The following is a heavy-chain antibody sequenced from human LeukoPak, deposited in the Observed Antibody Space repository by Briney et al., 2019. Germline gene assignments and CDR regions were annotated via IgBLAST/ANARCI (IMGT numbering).Heavy chain of an antibody. CDR2: ISRRDDYT. J-gene: IGHJ4*02. Sequence: TGGSLRLSCAASGFAFSSYAMSWVRQPPGKGLEWVSVISRRDDYTYYADSVKGRFTISRDNSKNTLYLQMNTLRADDTAVYYCANDYRSGSFHDFWGQGTLVTVSS. CDR1: GFAFSSYA. CDR3: ANDYRSGSFHDF. V-gene: IGHV3-23*01. D-gene: IGHD3-10*01.